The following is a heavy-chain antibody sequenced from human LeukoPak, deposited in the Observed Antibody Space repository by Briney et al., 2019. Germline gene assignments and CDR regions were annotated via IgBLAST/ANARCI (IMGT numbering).Heavy chain of an antibody. CDR2: IASDGSAT. V-gene: IGHV3-74*01. D-gene: IGHD2-15*01. CDR3: ARDAAPGYFDL. CDR1: GFTFSTYW. Sequence: GGSLRLSCAVSGFTFSTYWMHWVRQGPGKGLAWVSRIASDGSATGYADSVKGRFTISRDNAKNTLYLHMDSLRAEDTAVYYCARDAAPGYFDLWGRGTLVTVSS. J-gene: IGHJ2*01.